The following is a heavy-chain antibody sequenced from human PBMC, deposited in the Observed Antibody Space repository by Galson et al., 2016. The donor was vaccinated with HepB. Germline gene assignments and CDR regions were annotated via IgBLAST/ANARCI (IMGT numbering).Heavy chain of an antibody. CDR1: GYTFTSYG. Sequence: SVKVSCKASGYTFTSYGISWVRQAPGQGLEWMGWISGYNGDTIHAQRLQGRVTMTTDTSTSTAYMELRSLRSDGTAVYYCAKTTYCDDGGCYNSYGLDVWGQGTTVTVSS. D-gene: IGHD2-15*01. CDR3: AKTTYCDDGGCYNSYGLDV. J-gene: IGHJ6*02. CDR2: ISGYNGDT. V-gene: IGHV1-18*04.